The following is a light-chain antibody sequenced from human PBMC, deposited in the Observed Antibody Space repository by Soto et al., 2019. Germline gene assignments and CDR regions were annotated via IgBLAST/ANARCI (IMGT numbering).Light chain of an antibody. J-gene: IGKJ1*01. Sequence: MTQSPVTLSVSPGERATLSCRASQSVNSNLAWYQQKPGKAPKLLIYAASSLQSGVPSRFSGSGSGTDFTLTISSLQPEDFATYYCQQSWTFGQGTKVEIK. CDR2: AAS. CDR1: QSVNSN. V-gene: IGKV1-39*01. CDR3: QQSWT.